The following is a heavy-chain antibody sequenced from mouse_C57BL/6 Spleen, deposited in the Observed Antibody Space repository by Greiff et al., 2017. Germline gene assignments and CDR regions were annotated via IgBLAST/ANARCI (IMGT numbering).Heavy chain of an antibody. V-gene: IGHV1-72*01. CDR3: ARGYDYSYAMDY. CDR1: GYTFTSSW. D-gene: IGHD2-4*01. Sequence: QVQLQQPGAELVKPGASVTLSCKASGYTFTSSWMHWVKQRPGRGLEWIGSIDPTSGGTKYNEKFKSKAPLTVDKPSSTADMRLSSLTSEDSAVYYCARGYDYSYAMDYWGQGTSVTVSS. CDR2: IDPTSGGT. J-gene: IGHJ4*01.